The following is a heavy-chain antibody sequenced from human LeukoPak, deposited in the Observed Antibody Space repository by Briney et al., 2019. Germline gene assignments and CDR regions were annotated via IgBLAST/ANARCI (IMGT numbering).Heavy chain of an antibody. CDR1: GGSISTSSYY. CDR2: FYSGSI. D-gene: IGHD5-12*01. J-gene: IGHJ6*02. CDR3: HGEKWIHGMDV. Sequence: PSETLSLTCTVSGGSISTSSYYWGWIRQPPGKGLEWIGSFYSGSIYYSPSLQSRTTISEDRAKNQFSLKLSSVTAADTALYYCHGEKWIHGMDVWGQGTTVTVSS. V-gene: IGHV4-39*01.